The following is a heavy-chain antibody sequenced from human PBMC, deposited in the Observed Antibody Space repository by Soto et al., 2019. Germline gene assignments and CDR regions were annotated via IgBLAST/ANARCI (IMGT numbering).Heavy chain of an antibody. CDR2: ISAYNGNT. D-gene: IGHD2-2*01. V-gene: IGHV1-18*01. CDR3: ASPCSSISSPTGGSNYYYYYAVDV. Sequence: QIQLVQSGTEVKKPGASVKVSCKASGYTFINYGITWVRQAPGQGLEWMGWISAYNGNTKYAQKFQGRVTMTTDKSTRTGYMELRSLRSDDTAVYYCASPCSSISSPTGGSNYYYYYAVDVWGQGTTVTVSS. J-gene: IGHJ6*02. CDR1: GYTFINYG.